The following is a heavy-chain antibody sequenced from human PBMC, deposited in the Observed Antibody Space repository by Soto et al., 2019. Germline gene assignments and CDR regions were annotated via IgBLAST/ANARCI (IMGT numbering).Heavy chain of an antibody. CDR3: ATGSPYYYGSGGMWDS. CDR2: IHHSGAT. Sequence: QVRLQESGPGLLKPSGTLSLPCLVSGGSLISPNCGLWFGQAPLKGLGGIAEIHHSGATNYSPSLKSRAVISIDKSNNQFSLQLTSVTAADTAVYYCATGSPYYYGSGGMWDSWGRGALVTVSS. D-gene: IGHD3-10*01. V-gene: IGHV4-4*02. CDR1: GGSLISPNC. J-gene: IGHJ4*02.